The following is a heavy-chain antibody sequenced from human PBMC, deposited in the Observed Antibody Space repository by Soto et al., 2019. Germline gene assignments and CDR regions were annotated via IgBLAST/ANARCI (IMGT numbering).Heavy chain of an antibody. CDR3: ARGRDYSNYPRNWFDP. D-gene: IGHD4-4*01. Sequence: QVQLVQSGAEVKKPGASVKVSCKASGYTFTSYDINWVRQATGQGLEWMGWMNPNSGNTGYAQKFQGRVTMTRNTSISTAYMELSSLRSEDTAVYYCARGRDYSNYPRNWFDPWGQGTLVTVSS. J-gene: IGHJ5*02. V-gene: IGHV1-8*01. CDR1: GYTFTSYD. CDR2: MNPNSGNT.